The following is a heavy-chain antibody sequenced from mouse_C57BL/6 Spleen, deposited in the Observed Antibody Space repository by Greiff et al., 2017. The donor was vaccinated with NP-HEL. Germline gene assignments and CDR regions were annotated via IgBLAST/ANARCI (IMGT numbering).Heavy chain of an antibody. V-gene: IGHV1-55*01. D-gene: IGHD1-1*01. J-gene: IGHJ4*01. Sequence: QVQLQQPGAELVKPGASVKMSCKASGYTFTSYWITWVKQRPGQGLEWIGDIYPGSGSTNYNEKFKSKATLTVDKSSSTAYMQLKSLTSEDSAVYYCAREDTTDYYAMDYWGQGTSVTVSS. CDR1: GYTFTSYW. CDR2: IYPGSGST. CDR3: AREDTTDYYAMDY.